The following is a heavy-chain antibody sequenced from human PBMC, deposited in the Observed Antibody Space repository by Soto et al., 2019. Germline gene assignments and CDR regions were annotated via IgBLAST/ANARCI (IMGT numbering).Heavy chain of an antibody. D-gene: IGHD6-19*01. J-gene: IGHJ3*02. CDR1: GDSASSLSAA. CDR2: TDYGSKWYN. V-gene: IGHV6-1*01. Sequence: QTLLRPCAXPGDSASSLSAAWNWIRQAPSRGLEWLGRTDYGSKWYNDYAVSVKSRITINPHTSKNQFSLQLNSVTPEDTAVYYCARDLWKQWLPDALDIWGQGTMVTVSS. CDR3: ARDLWKQWLPDALDI.